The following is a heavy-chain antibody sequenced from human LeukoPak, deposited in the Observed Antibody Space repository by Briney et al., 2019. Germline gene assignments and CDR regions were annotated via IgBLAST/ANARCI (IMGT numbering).Heavy chain of an antibody. J-gene: IGHJ5*02. CDR3: ARGKLLYSGYDLTRRFDP. V-gene: IGHV4-34*01. CDR2: INHSGST. Sequence: SETLSLTCAVYGGSFSGYYWSWIRQPPGKGLEWIGEINHSGSTNYNPSLKSRVTISVDTSKNQFSLKLSSVTAADTAVYYSARGKLLYSGYDLTRRFDPWGQGTLVTVSS. CDR1: GGSFSGYY. D-gene: IGHD5-12*01.